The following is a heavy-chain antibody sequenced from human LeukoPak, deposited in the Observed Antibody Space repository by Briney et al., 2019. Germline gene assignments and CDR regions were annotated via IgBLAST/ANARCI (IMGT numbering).Heavy chain of an antibody. CDR3: ARDRVVIAAAGGLGYYYGMDV. V-gene: IGHV1-8*01. J-gene: IGHJ6*02. D-gene: IGHD6-13*01. CDR1: GYTFTSYD. Sequence: GASVKVSCKASGYTFTSYDINWVRQATGQGLEWMGWMNPNSGNTGYAQKFQGRVTMTRNTSISTAYMELSSLRSEDTAVYYCARDRVVIAAAGGLGYYYGMDVWGQGTTVTVSS. CDR2: MNPNSGNT.